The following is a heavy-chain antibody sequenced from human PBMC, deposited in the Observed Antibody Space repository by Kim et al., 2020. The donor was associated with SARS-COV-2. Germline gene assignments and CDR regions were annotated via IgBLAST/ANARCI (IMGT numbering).Heavy chain of an antibody. CDR2: IDHSGSA. J-gene: IGHJ4*02. V-gene: IGHV4-34*01. D-gene: IGHD3-3*01. CDR3: ARYDF. Sequence: IDHSGSANYQPSLKSRVTISADTSNKQFSLKMNSVTAADTAIYYCARYDFWSRGTLVTVSS.